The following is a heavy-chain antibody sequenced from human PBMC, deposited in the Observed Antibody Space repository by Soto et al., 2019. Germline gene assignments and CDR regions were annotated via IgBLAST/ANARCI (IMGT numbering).Heavy chain of an antibody. CDR1: GGSISSYY. V-gene: IGHV4-59*01. J-gene: IGHJ4*02. D-gene: IGHD1-7*01. Sequence: QVQLQESGPELVKPSETLSLTCTVSGGSISSYYWSWIRQPPGKGQEWIGYIYYSGSTNYNPSLKSRVTISVDTSKNQFSLKLSSVTAADTAVYYCARRYGTTFDYWGQGTLVTVSS. CDR3: ARRYGTTFDY. CDR2: IYYSGST.